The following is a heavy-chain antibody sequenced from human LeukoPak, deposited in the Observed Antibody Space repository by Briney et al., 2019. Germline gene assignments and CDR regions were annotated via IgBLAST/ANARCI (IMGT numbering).Heavy chain of an antibody. CDR3: ATLTEAVAEAAFDY. Sequence: GGSLRLSCAASGFTFSNYWMHWVRQAPGKGLVWVSRINSDGRSTNYADSVKGRFTISRDDAKNTLYLQMNSLRGDDTAVYYCATLTEAVAEAAFDYWGQGTLVSVSS. CDR2: INSDGRST. D-gene: IGHD6-19*01. V-gene: IGHV3-74*01. J-gene: IGHJ4*02. CDR1: GFTFSNYW.